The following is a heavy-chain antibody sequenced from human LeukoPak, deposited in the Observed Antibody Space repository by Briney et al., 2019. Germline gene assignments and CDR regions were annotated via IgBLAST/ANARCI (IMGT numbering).Heavy chain of an antibody. V-gene: IGHV3-21*01. CDR1: GFTFSSYS. D-gene: IGHD3-22*01. CDR2: ISSSSYI. J-gene: IGHJ4*02. CDR3: ARISVVDHFDY. Sequence: GGSLRLSCAASGFTFSSYSMTWVRQAPGKGLEWVSSISSSSYIYYADSVKGRFTISRDNAKNSLYLQMNSLRAEDTAVYYCARISVVDHFDYWGQGTLVTVSS.